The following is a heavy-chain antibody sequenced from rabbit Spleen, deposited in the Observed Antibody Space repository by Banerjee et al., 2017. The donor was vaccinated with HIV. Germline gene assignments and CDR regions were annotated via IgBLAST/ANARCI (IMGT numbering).Heavy chain of an antibody. CDR3: ARSSNGYNFRIRLDL. CDR1: GFSFSSSYW. V-gene: IGHV1S45*01. J-gene: IGHJ3*01. D-gene: IGHD1-1*01. CDR2: IYGIGSGGVT. Sequence: QEQLEESGGDLVKPEGSLTLTCTASGFSFSSSYWICWVRQAPGKGLEWIACIYGIGSGGVTYSASWAKGRFTISKTSSTTVTLQMTSLTAADTATYFCARSSNGYNFRIRLDLWGPGTLVTV.